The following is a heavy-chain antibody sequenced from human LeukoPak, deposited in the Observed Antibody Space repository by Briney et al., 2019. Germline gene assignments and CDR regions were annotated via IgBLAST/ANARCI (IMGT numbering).Heavy chain of an antibody. J-gene: IGHJ4*02. CDR2: VHQSGVT. V-gene: IGHV4-4*02. CDR3: AENGPWSLKY. D-gene: IGHD2-15*01. Sequence: PSGTLSLTCAVSGGFISNINWWSWVRQPPGRGLEWIGEVHQSGVTNYNPSLKSRVTISLDKSNNQFSLKLNSVTAADTAVYFCAENGPWSLKYWGQGTLVTVPS. CDR1: GGFISNINW.